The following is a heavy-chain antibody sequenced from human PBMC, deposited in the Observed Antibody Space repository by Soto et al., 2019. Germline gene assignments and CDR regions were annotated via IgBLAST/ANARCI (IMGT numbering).Heavy chain of an antibody. CDR3: ARGRWLQLIYFDY. V-gene: IGHV4-59*01. Sequence: SETLSLTCTVSGGSISSYYWSWIRQPPGKGLEWIGCIYYSGSTNYNPSLKSRVTISVDTSKNQFSLNLRSVTAADTAVYYCARGRWLQLIYFDYSGQGTLVTV. CDR2: IYYSGST. CDR1: GGSISSYY. J-gene: IGHJ4*02. D-gene: IGHD5-12*01.